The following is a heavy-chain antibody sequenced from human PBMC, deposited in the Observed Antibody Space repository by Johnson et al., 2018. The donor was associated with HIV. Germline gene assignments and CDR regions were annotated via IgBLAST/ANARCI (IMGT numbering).Heavy chain of an antibody. Sequence: QLVESGGGLVKPGGSLRLSCAASGFTFSSYVMHWVRQAPGKGLEWVAVISYDGSNKYYADFVKGRFTISRDNSKNTLYLQMNSLRDEDTAIYFCARHPTIPDGFDIWGQGTMVTVSS. J-gene: IGHJ3*02. CDR3: ARHPTIPDGFDI. CDR2: ISYDGSNK. V-gene: IGHV3-30*04. D-gene: IGHD5-24*01. CDR1: GFTFSSYV.